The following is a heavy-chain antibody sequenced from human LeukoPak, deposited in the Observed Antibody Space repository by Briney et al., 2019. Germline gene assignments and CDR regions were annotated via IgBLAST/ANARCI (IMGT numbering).Heavy chain of an antibody. CDR3: TTDGWVSSGPFDY. Sequence: GGSLRLSCAASGFTFSNAWMSWVRQAPGKGLEWVGRIKGKTDGGTTDYAAPVKGRFTISRDDSKNTLYLQMNSLKTEDTAVYYCTTDGWVSSGPFDYWGQGTLVTVSS. CDR1: GFTFSNAW. CDR2: IKGKTDGGTT. J-gene: IGHJ4*02. D-gene: IGHD3-22*01. V-gene: IGHV3-15*01.